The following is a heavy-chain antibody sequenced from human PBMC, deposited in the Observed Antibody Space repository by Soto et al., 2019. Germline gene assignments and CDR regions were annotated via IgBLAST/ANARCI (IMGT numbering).Heavy chain of an antibody. V-gene: IGHV4-4*07. CDR2: IYTSGST. Sequence: QVQLQESGPGLVKPSETLSLTCTVSGGSISSYYWSWIRQPAGKGLEWIGRIYTSGSTNYNPSLKSRVPMSVETSKNQFSLKQSSVTAADTAVYYCARVVSSWLVDAFDIWGQGTMVTVSS. CDR3: ARVVSSWLVDAFDI. CDR1: GGSISSYY. J-gene: IGHJ3*02. D-gene: IGHD6-13*01.